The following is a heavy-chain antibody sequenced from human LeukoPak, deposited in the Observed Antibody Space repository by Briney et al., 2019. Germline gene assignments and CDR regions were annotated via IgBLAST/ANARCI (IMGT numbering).Heavy chain of an antibody. CDR2: ISSRSSTI. CDR3: AREYKYNWFDP. D-gene: IGHD1-14*01. V-gene: IGHV3-48*03. J-gene: IGHJ5*02. Sequence: GGSLRLSCAASGFTFSSFEMNWVRQAPGKGLEWVSYISSRSSTIYNADSVKGRFTISRDNAKNSLYLQMNSLRAEDTAVYYCAREYKYNWFDPWGQGTLVTVSP. CDR1: GFTFSSFE.